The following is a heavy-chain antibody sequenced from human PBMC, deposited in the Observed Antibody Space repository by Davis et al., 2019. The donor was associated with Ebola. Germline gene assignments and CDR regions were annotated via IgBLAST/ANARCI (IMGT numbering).Heavy chain of an antibody. CDR1: GGSNSSYY. J-gene: IGHJ4*02. CDR3: ARGLVVVAATYFDY. Sequence: MPSETLSLTCTVSGGSNSSYYWSWIRQPPGKGLEWIGYLYYSGNTNYNPSLKSRVTISVDTSKNQFSLKLSSVTAADTAVYYCARGLVVVAATYFDYWGQGTLVTVSS. CDR2: LYYSGNT. V-gene: IGHV4-59*01. D-gene: IGHD2-15*01.